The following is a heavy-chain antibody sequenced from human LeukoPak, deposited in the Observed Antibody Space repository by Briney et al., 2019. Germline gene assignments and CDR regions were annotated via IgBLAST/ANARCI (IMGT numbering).Heavy chain of an antibody. D-gene: IGHD2-2*01. Sequence: SETLSLTRTVSGGSISSGGYYWSWIRQHPGKGLEWIGYIYYSGSTYYNPSLKSRVTISVDTSKNQFSLKLSSVTAADTAVYYCARTRRGYCSSTSCPYYFDYWGQGTLVTVSS. V-gene: IGHV4-31*03. J-gene: IGHJ4*02. CDR1: GGSISSGGYY. CDR2: IYYSGST. CDR3: ARTRRGYCSSTSCPYYFDY.